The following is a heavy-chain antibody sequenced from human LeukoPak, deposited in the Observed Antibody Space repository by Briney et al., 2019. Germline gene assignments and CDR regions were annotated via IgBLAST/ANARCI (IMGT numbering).Heavy chain of an antibody. D-gene: IGHD6-19*01. V-gene: IGHV3-23*01. Sequence: GGSLRLSCAASGFAFSVYAMSWLRQPPGKGLEWVSTINANSGTTSYAASVRGRFSISRDNSKNTLYLQLNTLRADDTATYYCAKPISGGLAVTADWFHPWGQGTLVVGSS. J-gene: IGHJ5*01. CDR3: AKPISGGLAVTADWFHP. CDR1: GFAFSVYA. CDR2: INANSGTT.